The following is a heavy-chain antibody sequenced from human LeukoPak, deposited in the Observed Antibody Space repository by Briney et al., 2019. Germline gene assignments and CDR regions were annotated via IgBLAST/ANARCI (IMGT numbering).Heavy chain of an antibody. Sequence: GRSLRLSCAASGFTFSSFGMHWVRQAPGKGLEWVAVISYDGSLKHYLDSVKGRFTISRDNSKNTLYLQMDSLRVEDTAVYHCATKYSYGSGAGDALDIWGHGTLVTVSS. CDR2: ISYDGSLK. D-gene: IGHD3-10*01. CDR3: ATKYSYGSGAGDALDI. J-gene: IGHJ3*02. CDR1: GFTFSSFG. V-gene: IGHV3-30*03.